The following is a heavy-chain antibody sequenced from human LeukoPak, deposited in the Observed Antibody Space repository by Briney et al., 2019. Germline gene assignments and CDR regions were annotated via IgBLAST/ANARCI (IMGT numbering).Heavy chain of an antibody. J-gene: IGHJ4*02. D-gene: IGHD3-10*01. CDR3: ARDPITMVWGVNY. CDR2: IHYSGST. CDR1: GGSIISYY. Sequence: SETLSLTCTVSGGSIISYYWSWIRKPPGKGLEWIGYIHYSGSTKYNPSLKSRVTISVDTSKNQFSLKLSSVTAADTAVYYCARDPITMVWGVNYWGQGTLVTVSS. V-gene: IGHV4-59*12.